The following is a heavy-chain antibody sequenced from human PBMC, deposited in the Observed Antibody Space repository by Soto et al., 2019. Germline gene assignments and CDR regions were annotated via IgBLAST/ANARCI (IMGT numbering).Heavy chain of an antibody. V-gene: IGHV3-33*01. CDR1: DFAFSNYG. Sequence: GGSLRLSCGASDFAFSNYGIHWGRQAPGKGLEWVAIIWYEGTNKHYGDPVKGRFSVSRANSKMTLSLQMTSLRADDPGAISFVRGGSCRGGSCYPNLDFYGDYEGFDYWGQGTLVTVSS. D-gene: IGHD2-15*01. CDR3: VRGGSCRGGSCYPNLDFYGDYEGFDY. J-gene: IGHJ4*02. CDR2: IWYEGTNK.